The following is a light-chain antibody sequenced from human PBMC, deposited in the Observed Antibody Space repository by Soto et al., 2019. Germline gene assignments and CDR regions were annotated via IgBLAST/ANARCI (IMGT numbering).Light chain of an antibody. J-gene: IGLJ1*01. V-gene: IGLV2-23*01. Sequence: QSVLTQPASVSGSPGQSITISCTGTSSDVGSYNLVSWYQQHPGKAPKLKIYEGSKRPSGVSNRFSGSKSGNTASLTISGLQAEDGADYYCCSYAGSSTYVFGTGTKITVL. CDR1: SSDVGSYNL. CDR3: CSYAGSSTYV. CDR2: EGS.